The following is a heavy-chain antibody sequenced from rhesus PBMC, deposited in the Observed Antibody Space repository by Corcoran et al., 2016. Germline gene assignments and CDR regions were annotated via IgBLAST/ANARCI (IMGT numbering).Heavy chain of an antibody. CDR2: ISGRGGGT. CDR1: GGSISSNY. Sequence: QLQLQESGPGLVKPSETLSLTCAVSGGSISSNYWSWIRQPQGKGLEWIGGISGRGGGTDYNPALKSRVTISTDTSKNQFSLKLSSVTAADTAVYYCARERGYSGSYYYLHYFDYGGQGVLVTVSS. J-gene: IGHJ4*01. V-gene: IGHV4-173*01. CDR3: ARERGYSGSYYYLHYFDY. D-gene: IGHD3-16*01.